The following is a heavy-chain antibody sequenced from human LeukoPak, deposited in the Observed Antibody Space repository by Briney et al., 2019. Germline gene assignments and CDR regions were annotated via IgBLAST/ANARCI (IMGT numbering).Heavy chain of an antibody. CDR1: GFTLADLS. CDR3: ATGVFCATTTCPGYQHYYYFMDV. V-gene: IGHV1-24*01. D-gene: IGHD2-2*01. CDR2: FDRKNGDT. Sequence: GASVKVSCKVSGFTLADLSMHWVRQAPGKGLEWVGGFDRKNGDTIYAQRFRGRVTLTEDTSTGTAYMDLSSPSADDTAVYYCATGVFCATTTCPGYQHYYYFMDVWGKGTTVTVSS. J-gene: IGHJ6*03.